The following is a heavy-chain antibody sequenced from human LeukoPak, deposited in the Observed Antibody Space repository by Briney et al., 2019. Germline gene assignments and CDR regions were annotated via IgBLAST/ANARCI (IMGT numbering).Heavy chain of an antibody. CDR1: GFTFSSYG. Sequence: RGSLRLSCAASGFTFSSYGMHWVRQAPGKGLEWVAVIWYDGSNKYYADSVKGRFTISRDNSKNTLYLQMNSLRAEDTAVYYCAKDRGYSYGYFDYWGQGTLVTVSS. CDR2: IWYDGSNK. D-gene: IGHD5-18*01. V-gene: IGHV3-33*06. CDR3: AKDRGYSYGYFDY. J-gene: IGHJ4*02.